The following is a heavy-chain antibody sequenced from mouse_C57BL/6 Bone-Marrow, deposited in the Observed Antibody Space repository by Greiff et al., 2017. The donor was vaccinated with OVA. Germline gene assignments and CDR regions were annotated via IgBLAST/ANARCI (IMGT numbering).Heavy chain of an antibody. CDR3: ARELTGLDY. J-gene: IGHJ2*01. D-gene: IGHD4-1*01. Sequence: EVNLVESEGGLVQPGSSMKLSCTASGFTFSDYYMAWVRQVPEKGLEWVANINYDGSSTYYLDSLKSRFIISRDNAKNILYLQMSSLKSEDTATYYCARELTGLDYWGQGTTLTVSS. CDR1: GFTFSDYY. CDR2: INYDGSST. V-gene: IGHV5-16*01.